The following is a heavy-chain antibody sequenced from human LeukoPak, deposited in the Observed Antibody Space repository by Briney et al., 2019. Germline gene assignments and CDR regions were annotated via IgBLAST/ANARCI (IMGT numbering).Heavy chain of an antibody. Sequence: GGSLRLSCAASGFTFSDSYMSWIRQAPGKGLEWVSYISSSGSTIYYADSVKGRFTISRDNAKNSLYLQVNSLRAEDTAVYYWASGLPLAYFDYWGQGILVTVSS. CDR3: ASGLPLAYFDY. CDR1: GFTFSDSY. CDR2: ISSSGSTI. V-gene: IGHV3-11*01. D-gene: IGHD5-12*01. J-gene: IGHJ4*02.